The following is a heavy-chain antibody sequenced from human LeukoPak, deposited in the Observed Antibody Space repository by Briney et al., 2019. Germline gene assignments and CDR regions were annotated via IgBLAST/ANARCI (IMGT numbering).Heavy chain of an antibody. D-gene: IGHD2-21*02. Sequence: PGGSLRLSSEASGFTFFNYAMSWVRQAPGKGLQWVSGIGSDSATFYTDSVKGRFTISRDNSKNTVYLHIDSLGAEDTAVYYCAKCMSSTGVCLNFDYWGQGILVAVST. CDR2: IGSDSAT. CDR1: GFTFFNYA. V-gene: IGHV3-23*01. CDR3: AKCMSSTGVCLNFDY. J-gene: IGHJ4*02.